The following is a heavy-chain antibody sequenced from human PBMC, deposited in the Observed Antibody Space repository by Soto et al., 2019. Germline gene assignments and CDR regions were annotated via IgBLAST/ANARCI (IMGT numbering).Heavy chain of an antibody. J-gene: IGHJ4*02. Sequence: DVQLVESGGGLVKPGGSLRLSCEASGFTFSVSAMNWVRQAPGKGLEWVSSINGGSTSVHYADSVKGRFTISRDNANNSLSLQLNNLRVEDTAVYYCARGGGSLNYWVQGTLVSVSS. CDR3: ARGGGSLNY. D-gene: IGHD2-15*01. CDR1: GFTFSVSA. CDR2: INGGSTSV. V-gene: IGHV3-21*02.